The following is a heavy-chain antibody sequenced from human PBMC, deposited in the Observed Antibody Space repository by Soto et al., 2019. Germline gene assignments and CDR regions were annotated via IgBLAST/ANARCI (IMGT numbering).Heavy chain of an antibody. D-gene: IGHD3-3*01. J-gene: IGHJ3*02. V-gene: IGHV3-53*01. CDR3: ARGLGMYYDFGGAFDI. CDR2: IYSGGST. Sequence: XVSLRLSCAASGFTVSSNYMSWVRQAPGKGLEWVSVIYSGGSTYYADSVKGRFTISRDNSKNTLYLQMNSLRAEDTAVYYCARGLGMYYDFGGAFDIWGQGTMVTVSS. CDR1: GFTVSSNY.